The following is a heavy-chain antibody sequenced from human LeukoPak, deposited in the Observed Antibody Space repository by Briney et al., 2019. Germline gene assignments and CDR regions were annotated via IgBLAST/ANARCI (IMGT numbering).Heavy chain of an antibody. CDR1: GGSFSGYY. D-gene: IGHD3-10*01. J-gene: IGHJ5*02. CDR2: INHSGST. Sequence: PSETLSLTCAVYGGSFSGYYWSWIRQPPGKGLEWIGEINHSGSTNYNPSLKSRVTISVDTSKNQFSLKLSSVTAADTAVYYCARVRYYYGSGSPRGWFDPWGQGTLVTVSS. CDR3: ARVRYYYGSGSPRGWFDP. V-gene: IGHV4-34*01.